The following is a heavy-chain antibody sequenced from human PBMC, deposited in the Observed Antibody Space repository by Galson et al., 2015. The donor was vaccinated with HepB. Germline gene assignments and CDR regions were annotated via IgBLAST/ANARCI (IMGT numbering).Heavy chain of an antibody. J-gene: IGHJ4*02. CDR2: INPSGGST. CDR3: ARGEICSGGSCYTPDY. V-gene: IGHV1-46*01. D-gene: IGHD2-15*01. CDR1: GYTFTSYY. Sequence: SVKVSCKASGYTFTSYYMHWVRQAPGQGLEWMGIINPSGGSTSYAQRFQGRVTMTRDTSTSTVHMELSSLRSEDTAVYYCARGEICSGGSCYTPDYWGQGTLVTVSS.